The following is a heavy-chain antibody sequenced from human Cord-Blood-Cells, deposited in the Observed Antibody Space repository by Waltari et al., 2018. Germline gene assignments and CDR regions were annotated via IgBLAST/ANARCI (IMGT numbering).Heavy chain of an antibody. Sequence: QVQLAQSGAEVKKPGSSVTVSCTASVGIFISSAISWVRPAPGQGLEWMGGIIPIFGTANYAQKFQGRVTITADESTSTAYMELSSLRSEDTAVYYCARHSYLSSTSCAFDYWGQGTLVTVSS. CDR2: IIPIFGTA. D-gene: IGHD2-2*01. V-gene: IGHV1-69*01. CDR1: VGIFISSA. J-gene: IGHJ4*02. CDR3: ARHSYLSSTSCAFDY.